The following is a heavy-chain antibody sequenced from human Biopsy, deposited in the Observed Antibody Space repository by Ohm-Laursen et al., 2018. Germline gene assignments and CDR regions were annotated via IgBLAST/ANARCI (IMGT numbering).Heavy chain of an antibody. CDR3: VRSNYHYYGFDV. J-gene: IGHJ6*02. CDR2: TNYSGST. CDR1: GGSISRDY. Sequence: SETLSLTCTVSGGSISRDYWAWIRQPPGKGMQRIGYTNYSGSTNYNPSLNSRVTIAVDTSKNQFSLRLTSVTATDTAVYYCVRSNYHYYGFDVWGQGTTVTVSS. V-gene: IGHV4-59*01.